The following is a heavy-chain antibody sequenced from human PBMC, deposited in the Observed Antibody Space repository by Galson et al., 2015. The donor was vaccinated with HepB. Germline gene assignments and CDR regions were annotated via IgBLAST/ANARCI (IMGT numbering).Heavy chain of an antibody. Sequence: SVKVSCKVSGYTLTELSMHWVRQAPGKGLEWMGGSDPEDGETIYAQKFQGRVTMTEDTSTDTAYMELSSLRSEDTAVYYCATALNRSITIFGGGFDPWGQGTLVTVSS. D-gene: IGHD3-3*01. CDR3: ATALNRSITIFGGGFDP. V-gene: IGHV1-24*01. J-gene: IGHJ5*02. CDR1: GYTLTELS. CDR2: SDPEDGET.